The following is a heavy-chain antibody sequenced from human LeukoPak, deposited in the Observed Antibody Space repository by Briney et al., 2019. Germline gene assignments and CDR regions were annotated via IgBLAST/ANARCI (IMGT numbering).Heavy chain of an antibody. CDR3: ARIYSGILRAFDI. V-gene: IGHV1-3*01. J-gene: IGHJ3*02. CDR1: GYTFNYFA. D-gene: IGHD1-26*01. Sequence: ASVKVSCKASGYTFNYFAMHWVRQAPGQSLEWMGRINVDNGDTLYSQKLQGRVTMTTDTSTSTAYMELRSLRSDDTAVYYCARIYSGILRAFDIWGQGTMVTVSS. CDR2: INVDNGDT.